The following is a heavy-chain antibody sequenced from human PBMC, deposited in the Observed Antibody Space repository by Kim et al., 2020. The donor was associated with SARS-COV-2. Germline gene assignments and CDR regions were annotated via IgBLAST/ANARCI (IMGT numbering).Heavy chain of an antibody. CDR3: AKDSATYYDILSGYYSRYFDL. CDR1: GFTFSSYG. Sequence: GGSLRLSCAASGFTFSSYGMHWVRQAPGKGLEWVAVISYDGSNKYYADSVKGRFTISRDNSKNTLYLQMNSLRAEDTAVYYCAKDSATYYDILSGYYSRYFDLWGRGTVVTVSS. D-gene: IGHD3-9*01. J-gene: IGHJ2*01. V-gene: IGHV3-30*18. CDR2: ISYDGSNK.